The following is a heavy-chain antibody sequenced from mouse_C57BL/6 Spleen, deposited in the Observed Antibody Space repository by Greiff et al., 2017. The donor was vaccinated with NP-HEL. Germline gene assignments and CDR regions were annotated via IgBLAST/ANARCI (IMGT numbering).Heavy chain of an antibody. CDR2: INPSNGGT. Sequence: QVQLQQPGTELVKPGASVKLSCKASGYTFTSYWMHWVKQRPGQGLEWIGNINPSNGGTNYNEKFKSKATLTVDKSSSTAYMQLSSLTSEDSAVYYCAQTRESIYYGNYVAMDYWGQGTSVTVSS. CDR3: AQTRESIYYGNYVAMDY. V-gene: IGHV1-53*01. J-gene: IGHJ4*01. CDR1: GYTFTSYW. D-gene: IGHD2-1*01.